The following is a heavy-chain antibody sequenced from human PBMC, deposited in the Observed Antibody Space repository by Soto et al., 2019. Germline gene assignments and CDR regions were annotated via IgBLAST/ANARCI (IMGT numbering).Heavy chain of an antibody. CDR3: ATAVDLDYYYGMDV. V-gene: IGHV1-24*01. J-gene: IGHJ6*02. Sequence: VKVSCKVSGYTLTELSMHWVRQAPGKGLEWMGGFDPEDGETIYAQKFQGRVTMTEDTSTDTAYMELSSLRSEDTAVYYCATAVDLDYYYGMDVWGQGTTVTVSS. CDR1: GYTLTELS. D-gene: IGHD5-12*01. CDR2: FDPEDGET.